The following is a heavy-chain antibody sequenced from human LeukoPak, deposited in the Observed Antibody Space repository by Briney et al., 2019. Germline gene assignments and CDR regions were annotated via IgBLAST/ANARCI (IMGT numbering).Heavy chain of an antibody. V-gene: IGHV3-30-3*01. J-gene: IGHJ4*02. Sequence: PGGSLRLSCAASGFTFSSYAMHWVRQAPGKGLEWVAVISYDGSNKYYADSVKGRFTISRDNSKNTLYLQMNSLRAEDTAVYYCARGIAAAGTALCNWGQGTLLTVSS. D-gene: IGHD6-13*01. CDR2: ISYDGSNK. CDR1: GFTFSSYA. CDR3: ARGIAAAGTALCN.